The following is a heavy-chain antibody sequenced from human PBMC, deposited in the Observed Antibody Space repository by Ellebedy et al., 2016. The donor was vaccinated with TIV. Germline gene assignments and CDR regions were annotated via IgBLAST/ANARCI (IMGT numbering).Heavy chain of an antibody. CDR1: GGSISSYY. CDR2: IYYSGTT. D-gene: IGHD2-15*01. CDR3: ARTRGVEYCSGDTCYSGAFDI. Sequence: MPSETLSLTCTVPGGSISSYYWSWIRQPPGKGLEWIGYIYYSGTTNYNPSLKSRVTISVDTSKNQFSLKLSSVTAADTAVYYCARTRGVEYCSGDTCYSGAFDIWGQGTMVTVSS. V-gene: IGHV4-59*01. J-gene: IGHJ3*02.